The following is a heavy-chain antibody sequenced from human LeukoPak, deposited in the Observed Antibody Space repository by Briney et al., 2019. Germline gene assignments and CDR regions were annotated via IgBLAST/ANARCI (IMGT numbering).Heavy chain of an antibody. Sequence: PSETLSLTCTVFGGSISGYYWNWIRHVPGKGLEWIGFLHHSGSTDYNPSLQGRVTISVDTSKNQLSLKLRSVTAADTAVYYCAREGRPAAENTFYFYYGMDVWGQGTAVTVSS. CDR1: GGSISGYY. J-gene: IGHJ6*02. D-gene: IGHD6-13*01. CDR3: AREGRPAAENTFYFYYGMDV. CDR2: LHHSGST. V-gene: IGHV4-59*01.